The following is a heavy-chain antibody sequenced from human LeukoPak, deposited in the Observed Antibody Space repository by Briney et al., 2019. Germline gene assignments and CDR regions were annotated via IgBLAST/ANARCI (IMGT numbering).Heavy chain of an antibody. V-gene: IGHV3-48*03. Sequence: GGSLRLSCAASGFTFSSYEMNWVRQAPGKGVEGVSYISSSGSTIYYADSVKGRFTISRDNAKNSLSLQMNSLRAEDTAVYYCARAIAVDYWGQGTLVTVSS. CDR2: ISSSGSTI. D-gene: IGHD6-13*01. CDR3: ARAIAVDY. J-gene: IGHJ4*02. CDR1: GFTFSSYE.